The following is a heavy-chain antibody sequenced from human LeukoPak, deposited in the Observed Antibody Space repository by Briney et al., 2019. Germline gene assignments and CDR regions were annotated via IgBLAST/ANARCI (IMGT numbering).Heavy chain of an antibody. CDR3: ARDRRVRGGFDP. Sequence: PGGSLRLSCAASGFTFSSYWMHWVRQAPGKGLVWVSRINSDGSSTSYADSVKGRFTISGDNAKNTLYLQMNSLRAEDTAVYYCARDRRVRGGFDPWGQGTLVTVSS. D-gene: IGHD3-10*01. J-gene: IGHJ5*02. CDR2: INSDGSST. CDR1: GFTFSSYW. V-gene: IGHV3-74*01.